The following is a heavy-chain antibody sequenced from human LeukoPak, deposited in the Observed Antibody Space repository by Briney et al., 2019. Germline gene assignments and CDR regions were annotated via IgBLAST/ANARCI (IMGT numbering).Heavy chain of an antibody. V-gene: IGHV3-48*01. J-gene: IGHJ4*02. Sequence: PGGSLRLSCVVSGFTFDSYSMNWVRQALDKGLEWISYISNIDSPIYYTDSVQGRFTISRDKDKSSLYLQMNSQAADDTAVYYCARGLALGLTVTPKAFDYWGQGTLVTVSS. CDR3: ARGLALGLTVTPKAFDY. CDR2: ISNIDSPI. D-gene: IGHD4-11*01. CDR1: GFTFDSYS.